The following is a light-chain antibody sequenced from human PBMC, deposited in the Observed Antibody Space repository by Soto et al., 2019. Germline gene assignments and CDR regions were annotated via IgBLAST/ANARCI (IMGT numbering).Light chain of an antibody. Sequence: EAVMTQSPATLSVSPGERPTLSCRASQSVSSNLAWYQQKPGQAPRLLIYDASTRATGIPARFSGSGSGTEFTLTISILQSEDFAVYYCQQYNNWPLTFGPGTKVDIK. CDR1: QSVSSN. CDR2: DAS. J-gene: IGKJ3*01. CDR3: QQYNNWPLT. V-gene: IGKV3-15*01.